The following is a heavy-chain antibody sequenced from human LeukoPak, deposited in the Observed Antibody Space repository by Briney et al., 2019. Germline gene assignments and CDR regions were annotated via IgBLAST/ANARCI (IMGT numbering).Heavy chain of an antibody. Sequence: PSETLSLTCTVSGGSISSYYWSWIRQPPGKGLEWIGSIYYSGSTYYNPSLKSRVTISVDTSKNQFSLKLSSVTAADTAVYYCAAPNYYYYYMDVWGKGTTVTISS. V-gene: IGHV4-59*05. CDR2: IYYSGST. J-gene: IGHJ6*03. CDR1: GGSISSYY. CDR3: AAPNYYYYYMDV.